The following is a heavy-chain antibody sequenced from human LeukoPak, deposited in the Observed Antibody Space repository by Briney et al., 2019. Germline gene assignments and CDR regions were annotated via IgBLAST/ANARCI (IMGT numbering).Heavy chain of an antibody. CDR2: IYPDNSDT. CDR3: ARHGQSSGPHIDY. Sequence: GESLKISCKGSGYRFTSYWIGWVRQMPGKGLEWMGIIYPDNSDTRYSPSFQGQVTISADKSISTTYLQWSSLKASDTAMYYCARHGQSSGPHIDYWGQGTLVTVSS. D-gene: IGHD3-22*01. CDR1: GYRFTSYW. V-gene: IGHV5-51*01. J-gene: IGHJ4*02.